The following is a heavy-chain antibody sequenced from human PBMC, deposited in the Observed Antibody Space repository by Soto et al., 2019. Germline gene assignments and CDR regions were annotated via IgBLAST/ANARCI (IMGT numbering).Heavy chain of an antibody. Sequence: EVQLVDSGGGLVQPGGSLRLSCAASGFTLSSHWMHWVRQVPGKGLVWVSGINSDGSRTSYADSVKGRLTISRDNAKKTLHFELNSLSREGTAVYYCARGGGGDVYGANYDMDVWGPGTTVTVSS. CDR2: INSDGSRT. CDR1: GFTLSSHW. CDR3: ARGGGGDVYGANYDMDV. J-gene: IGHJ6*02. V-gene: IGHV3-74*01. D-gene: IGHD4-17*01.